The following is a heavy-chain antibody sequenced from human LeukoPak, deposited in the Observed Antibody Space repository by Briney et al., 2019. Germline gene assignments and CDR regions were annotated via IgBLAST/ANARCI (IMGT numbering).Heavy chain of an antibody. CDR2: IYPGDSDT. J-gene: IGHJ4*02. CDR1: GYIFTSYW. D-gene: IGHD4-17*01. CDR3: ARHGYGDYDY. Sequence: GESLQISCQCSGYIFTSYWIGWVRQLPGKGLEWMGIIYPGDSDTRYSPSFQGQVTISADKSISTAYLQWSSLKASDTAMYYCARHGYGDYDYWGQGTLVTVSS. V-gene: IGHV5-51*01.